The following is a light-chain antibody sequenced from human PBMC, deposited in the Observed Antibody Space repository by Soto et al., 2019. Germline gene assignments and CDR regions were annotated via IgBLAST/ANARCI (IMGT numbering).Light chain of an antibody. V-gene: IGKV1-39*01. CDR3: QQSYSTPLFT. CDR1: QSISSS. CDR2: ASS. J-gene: IGKJ3*01. Sequence: DIQMTQSPSSLSASVGDRVTITYRARQSISSSLNWYQQNPGKAPKLLIYASSSSQCGVRSRFSGSGSGTDFTLTISSLQPEDFATYYCQQSYSTPLFTFGPGTKVDIK.